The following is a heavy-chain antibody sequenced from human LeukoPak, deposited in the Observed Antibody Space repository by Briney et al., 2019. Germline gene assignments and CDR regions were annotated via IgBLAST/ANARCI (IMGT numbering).Heavy chain of an antibody. Sequence: GSLRLSCAASGFTFSSYSMNWVRQAPGKGLDGVSSISSSTSYTYYADSVKGRFTISRDNAKNTLHLQMNHLGVDDTAVYYCVRSLPGQWPFDKWGRGTLVTVSS. CDR1: GFTFSSYS. CDR2: ISSSTSYT. J-gene: IGHJ4*02. V-gene: IGHV3-21*04. CDR3: VRSLPGQWPFDK. D-gene: IGHD6-19*01.